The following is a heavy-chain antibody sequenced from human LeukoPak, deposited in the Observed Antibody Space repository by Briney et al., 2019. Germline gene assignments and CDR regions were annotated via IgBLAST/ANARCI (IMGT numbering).Heavy chain of an antibody. CDR1: GFTFSGSA. CDR3: TRRYNYDSSGYYYVRDAFDI. CDR2: IGSKANSYAT. D-gene: IGHD3-22*01. V-gene: IGHV3-73*01. Sequence: PGGSLRLSCAASGFTFSGSAMHWVRQVSGKGLEWVGRIGSKANSYATAYVASVKGRFTISRDDSRSIAYLQMNSLKTEDTAVYYCTRRYNYDSSGYYYVRDAFDIWGQGTMVTVSS. J-gene: IGHJ3*02.